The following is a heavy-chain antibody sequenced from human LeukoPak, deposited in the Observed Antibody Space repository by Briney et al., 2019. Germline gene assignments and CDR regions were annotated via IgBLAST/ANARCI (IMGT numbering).Heavy chain of an antibody. J-gene: IGHJ4*02. V-gene: IGHV3-23*01. CDR1: GFTFSTYA. CDR2: VNGSGDTT. CDR3: AKDLRAVAGRGPFDY. Sequence: GGSLRLSCAASGFTFSTYAMSWFRQAPGKGLEWVSAVNGSGDTTYYADSVKGRFTISRDNSKNTLYLQMNSLRAEDTAVYYCAKDLRAVAGRGPFDYWGQGTLVTVSS. D-gene: IGHD6-19*01.